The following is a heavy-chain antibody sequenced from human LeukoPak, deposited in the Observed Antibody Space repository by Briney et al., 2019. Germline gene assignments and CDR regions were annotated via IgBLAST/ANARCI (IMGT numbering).Heavy chain of an antibody. V-gene: IGHV4-59*01. CDR1: GGSISGYY. J-gene: IGHJ6*03. CDR2: IYYSGST. D-gene: IGHD6-19*01. CDR3: ARGIMAVAGTGYYYYMDV. Sequence: SETLSLTCSVSGGSISGYYWSWIRQPPGKGLEWIGYIYYSGSTNYNPSLKSRVTISVDTSKNQFSLKLSSVTAADTAVYYCARGIMAVAGTGYYYYMDVWGKGTTVTVSS.